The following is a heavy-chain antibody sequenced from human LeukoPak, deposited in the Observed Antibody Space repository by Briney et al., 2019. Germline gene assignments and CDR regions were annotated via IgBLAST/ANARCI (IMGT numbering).Heavy chain of an antibody. CDR1: GFTFSSYE. CDR2: ISSSSSYI. CDR3: ARAVAAAGTNFDY. V-gene: IGHV3-21*01. D-gene: IGHD6-13*01. Sequence: GGSLRLSCAASGFTFSSYEMNWVRQAPGKGLEWVSSISSSSSYIYYADSVKGRFTISRDNAKNSLYLQMNSLRAEDTAVYYCARAVAAAGTNFDYWGQGTLVTVSS. J-gene: IGHJ4*02.